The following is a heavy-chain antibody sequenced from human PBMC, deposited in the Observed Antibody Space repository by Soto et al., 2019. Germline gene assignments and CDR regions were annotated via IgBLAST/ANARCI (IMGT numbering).Heavy chain of an antibody. V-gene: IGHV1-69*13. J-gene: IGHJ6*02. D-gene: IGHD3-9*01. Sequence: SVKVSCKASGGTFSSYAISWVRQAPGQGLEWMGGIIPIFGTANYAQKFQGRVTITADESTSTAYMELSSLRSEDTAVYYCARYFDSPYYYYGMDVWGQGTTVTVSS. CDR2: IIPIFGTA. CDR3: ARYFDSPYYYYGMDV. CDR1: GGTFSSYA.